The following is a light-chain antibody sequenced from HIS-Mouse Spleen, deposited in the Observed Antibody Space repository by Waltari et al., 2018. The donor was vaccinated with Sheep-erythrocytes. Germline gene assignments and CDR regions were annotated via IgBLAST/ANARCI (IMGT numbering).Light chain of an antibody. CDR1: KLGDKY. CDR3: QAWDSRTAV. J-gene: IGLJ2*01. CDR2: QDS. V-gene: IGLV3-1*01. Sequence: SYELTQPPSVSVSPGQTASIPCSGDKLGDKYACWYQQKPGQSPVLVIYQDSKRPSGIPERFSGSNSGNTATLTISGTQAMDEADYYCQAWDSRTAVFGGGTKLTVL.